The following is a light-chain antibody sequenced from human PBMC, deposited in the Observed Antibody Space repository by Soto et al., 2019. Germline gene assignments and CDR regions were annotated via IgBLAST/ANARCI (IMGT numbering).Light chain of an antibody. V-gene: IGLV2-14*01. CDR2: EVS. CDR1: SSDVGGYNY. Sequence: QSVRTQPASVSGSPGQSITISCTVTSSDVGGYNYVSWYQQHPGKAPKLMIYEVSNRPSGVSNRFSGSKSGNTASLTISGLQAEDEADYYCSSYTSSSTPYVFGTGTKVTVL. J-gene: IGLJ1*01. CDR3: SSYTSSSTPYV.